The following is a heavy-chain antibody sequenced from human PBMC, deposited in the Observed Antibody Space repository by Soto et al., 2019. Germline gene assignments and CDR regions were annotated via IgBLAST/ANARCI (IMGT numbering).Heavy chain of an antibody. J-gene: IGHJ6*02. Sequence: GESLKISCKGSGYSFTSYWIGWVRQMPGKGLEWMGIIYPGDSDTRYSPSFQGQVTISADKSISTAYLQWNSLKASDTAMYYCATIYSYDNSYYYGMYVWGQGTTVTVSS. D-gene: IGHD5-18*01. V-gene: IGHV5-51*01. CDR1: GYSFTSYW. CDR3: ATIYSYDNSYYYGMYV. CDR2: IYPGDSDT.